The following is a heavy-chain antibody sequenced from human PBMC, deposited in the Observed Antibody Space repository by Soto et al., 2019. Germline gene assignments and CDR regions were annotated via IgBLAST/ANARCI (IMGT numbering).Heavy chain of an antibody. V-gene: IGHV1-69*05. Sequence: QVQLVQSGAEVKKPGSSVKVSCKASGGTFSSYAISWVRQAPGQGLEWMGGIIPIFGTANYAQKFQGRVKMSTDETTSTAHSELSSLRSDDMAVYYGAIGGIVGGTSGGVDHLGQGTLVTGSS. CDR1: GGTFSSYA. J-gene: IGHJ4*02. CDR2: IIPIFGTA. CDR3: AIGGIVGGTSGGVDH. D-gene: IGHD1-26*01.